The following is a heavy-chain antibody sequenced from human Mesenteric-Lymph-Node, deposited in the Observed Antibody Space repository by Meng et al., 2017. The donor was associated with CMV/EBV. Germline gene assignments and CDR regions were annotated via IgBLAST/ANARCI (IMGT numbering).Heavy chain of an antibody. V-gene: IGHV1-18*01. D-gene: IGHD2-2*01. CDR1: GYTFSSYG. CDR2: ISAYSGNT. J-gene: IGHJ5*02. Sequence: ASVKVSCKASGYTFSSYGISWVRQAPGQGLEWMGWISAYSGNTNYAQKFRDRVTMTTDTSTRTAYMELRSLTSDDTAVYYCARSDQLPTDNWFDPWGQGALVTVSS. CDR3: ARSDQLPTDNWFDP.